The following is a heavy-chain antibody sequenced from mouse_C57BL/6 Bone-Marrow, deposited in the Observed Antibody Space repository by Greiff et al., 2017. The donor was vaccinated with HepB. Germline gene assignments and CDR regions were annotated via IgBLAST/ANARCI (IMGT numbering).Heavy chain of an antibody. CDR1: GYTFTSYW. V-gene: IGHV1-7*01. J-gene: IGHJ4*01. CDR2: INPSTGYT. Sequence: QVHVKQSGAELAKPGASVKMSCKASGYTFTSYWMHWVKQRPGQGLEWIGYINPSTGYTEYNQKFKDKATLTADKSSSTAYMQLSSLTSEDSAVYYCARLYYGSRSYAMDYWGQGTSVTVSS. CDR3: ARLYYGSRSYAMDY. D-gene: IGHD1-1*01.